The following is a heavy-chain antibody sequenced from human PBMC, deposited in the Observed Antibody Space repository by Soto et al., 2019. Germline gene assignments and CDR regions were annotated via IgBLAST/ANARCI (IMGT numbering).Heavy chain of an antibody. CDR1: GYTFTSYG. V-gene: IGHV1-18*01. CDR3: ARVDHRPTQYYYYMDV. Sequence: ASVKVSCKASGYTFTSYGISWVRQAPGQGLEWMGWISAYNGNTNYAQKLQGRVTMTTDTSTSTAYMELRSLRSDDTAVYYCARVDHRPTQYYYYMDVWGKGTTVTVSS. J-gene: IGHJ6*03. CDR2: ISAYNGNT. D-gene: IGHD2-2*03.